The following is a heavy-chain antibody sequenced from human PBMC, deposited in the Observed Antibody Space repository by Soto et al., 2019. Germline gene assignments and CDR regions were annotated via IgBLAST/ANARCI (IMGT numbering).Heavy chain of an antibody. CDR2: VYSGGST. J-gene: IGHJ4*02. V-gene: IGHV4-59*12. Sequence: SETLSLTCTVSGGSLRSYSWSWIRQSPGKGLEWIGYVYSGGSTNYNPSFMGRVTISVDTTENQFSLKLNPVTAADTAVYYCARTPGYWGQGTLVTVSS. CDR3: ARTPGY. CDR1: GGSLRSYS.